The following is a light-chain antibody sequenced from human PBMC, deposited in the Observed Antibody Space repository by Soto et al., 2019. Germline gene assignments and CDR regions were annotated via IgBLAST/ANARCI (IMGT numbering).Light chain of an antibody. CDR3: QQYNTYRT. CDR1: QSISSW. Sequence: DIQMTQSPSTLSASGGARVTITCRASQSISSWLAWYQQKPGKAPKLLIYKASSLESGVPSRFSGSGSGTEFTLTISRLQPDDFATYYCQQYNTYRTFGQGTKVDI. J-gene: IGKJ1*01. CDR2: KAS. V-gene: IGKV1-5*03.